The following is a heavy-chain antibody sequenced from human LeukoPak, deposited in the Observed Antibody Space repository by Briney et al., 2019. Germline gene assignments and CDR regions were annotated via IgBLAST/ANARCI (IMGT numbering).Heavy chain of an antibody. D-gene: IGHD5-18*01. CDR2: INHSGST. CDR1: GGSFSGYY. Sequence: SETLSRTCAVYGGSFSGYYWSWIRQPPGKGLEWIGEINHSGSTNYNPSLKSRVTISVDTSKNQFSLKLSSVTAADTAVYYCARVVRGYSYGSWYFDYWGQGTLVTVSS. CDR3: ARVVRGYSYGSWYFDY. J-gene: IGHJ4*02. V-gene: IGHV4-34*01.